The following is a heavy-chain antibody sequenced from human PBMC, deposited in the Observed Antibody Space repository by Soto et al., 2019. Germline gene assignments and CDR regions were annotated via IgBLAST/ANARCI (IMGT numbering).Heavy chain of an antibody. D-gene: IGHD6-13*01. CDR1: GYTFTSYG. V-gene: IGHV1-18*01. J-gene: IGHJ3*02. Sequence: QVQLVQSGAEVKKPGASVKVSCKASGYTFTSYGISWVRQAPGQGLEWMGWISAYNGNTKYAQKLQGRVTMTNDTVSVTALIGLSCLSSDGTALYSCASAISWYRWVTHAFCICFQLTMVTV. CDR2: ISAYNGNT. CDR3: ASAISWYRWVTHAFCI.